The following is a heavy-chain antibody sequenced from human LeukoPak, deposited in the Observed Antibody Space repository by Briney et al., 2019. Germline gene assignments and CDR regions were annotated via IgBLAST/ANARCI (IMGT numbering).Heavy chain of an antibody. CDR2: ISYDGSYK. V-gene: IGHV3-30*18. D-gene: IGHD2-15*01. Sequence: GRSLRLSCAASGFTFSTYGMHWVRQAPGKGLEWVAIISYDGSYKYHADSVKGRFSISRDNSKNTLYLQMNSLRVEDTAVYYCAKGLFYCSGGSCPGGYFDYWGQGTLVTVSS. CDR3: AKGLFYCSGGSCPGGYFDY. J-gene: IGHJ4*02. CDR1: GFTFSTYG.